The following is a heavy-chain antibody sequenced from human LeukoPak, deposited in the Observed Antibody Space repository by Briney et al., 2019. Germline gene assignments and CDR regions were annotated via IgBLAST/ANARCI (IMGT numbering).Heavy chain of an antibody. CDR2: IYPGDSDT. J-gene: IGHJ4*02. D-gene: IGHD2-15*01. CDR3: ARLPLGYCSGVSCYDGPHYFDY. CDR1: GYSFTSYW. Sequence: GESLKISCKGSGYSFTSYWIGWVRQMPGKGLEWMGIIYPGDSDTRYSPSFQGQVTISADKSISTAYLQWSSLKASDTAMYYCARLPLGYCSGVSCYDGPHYFDYWGQGTLVTVSS. V-gene: IGHV5-51*01.